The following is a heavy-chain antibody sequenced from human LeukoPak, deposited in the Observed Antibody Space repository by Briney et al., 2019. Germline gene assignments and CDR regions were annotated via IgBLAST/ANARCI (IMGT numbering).Heavy chain of an antibody. Sequence: PWETLSLTCSVSGGSISNYYWSWIRQPPGKGLEWIGYIYYSGSTDYKPSLNSRVSMSVDTSKNQYSLRLSSLTAADTAVYYCARESKSYDGSGFYHDYWGQGTLVAVSS. CDR2: IYYSGST. D-gene: IGHD3-22*01. J-gene: IGHJ4*02. CDR3: ARESKSYDGSGFYHDY. CDR1: GGSISNYY. V-gene: IGHV4-59*12.